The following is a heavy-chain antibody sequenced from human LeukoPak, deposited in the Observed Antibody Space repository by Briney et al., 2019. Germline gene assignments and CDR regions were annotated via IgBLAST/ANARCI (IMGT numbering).Heavy chain of an antibody. J-gene: IGHJ4*02. CDR3: TPVMVEDRGF. CDR1: GFIFNKAW. Sequence: GGSLRLSCAASGFIFNKAWMNWVRQAPGKGPEWVGRIKSNNDGGTTDYAAPVEGRFISPKDDSKNTTYLQMNRLIIDETAISYCTPVMVEDRGFWGQGTLVTVSS. V-gene: IGHV3-15*01. CDR2: IKSNNDGGTT. D-gene: IGHD2-21*01.